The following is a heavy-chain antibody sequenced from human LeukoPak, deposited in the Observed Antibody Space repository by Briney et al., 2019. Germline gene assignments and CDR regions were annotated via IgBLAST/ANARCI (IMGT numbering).Heavy chain of an antibody. CDR2: MYPGDSDT. J-gene: IGHJ4*02. CDR3: ARRGQRDYFDY. Sequence: GESLKISCKGSGYSFTSYWIGWVRQMPGKGLEWMGIMYPGDSDTRYRPSFQGQVTISADKSTSTAYLQWSSLKASDTAMYYCARRGQRDYFDYWGQGTLVTVSS. CDR1: GYSFTSYW. V-gene: IGHV5-51*01.